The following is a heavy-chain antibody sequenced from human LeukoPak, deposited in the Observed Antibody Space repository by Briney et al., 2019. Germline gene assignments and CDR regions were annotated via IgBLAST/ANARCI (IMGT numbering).Heavy chain of an antibody. CDR3: TKTSSSWYEDY. CDR1: GFTFSSYG. J-gene: IGHJ4*02. V-gene: IGHV3-30*18. D-gene: IGHD6-13*01. CDR2: ISYDGSNK. Sequence: GGSLRLSCAASGFTFSSYGMHWVRQAPGKGLEWVAVISYDGSNKYYADSVKGRFTISRDNSKNTLYLQVNSLRAEDTAVYYCTKTSSSWYEDYWGQGTLVTVSS.